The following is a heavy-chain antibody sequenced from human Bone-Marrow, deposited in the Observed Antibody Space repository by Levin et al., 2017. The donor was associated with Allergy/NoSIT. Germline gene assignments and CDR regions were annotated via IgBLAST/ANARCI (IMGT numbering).Heavy chain of an antibody. CDR1: GFSFSSYW. D-gene: IGHD6-13*01. CDR3: IRNLHGIATDEFDS. J-gene: IGHJ4*02. CDR2: INHDGTTK. Sequence: GGSLRLSCAASGFSFSSYWMHWVRQAPGKGLVWVSRINHDGTTKKYADYVKGRFTVSRDNAKNTLDLQLDRLRVEDTAVYYCIRNLHGIATDEFDSWGQGIQVTVSS. V-gene: IGHV3-74*03.